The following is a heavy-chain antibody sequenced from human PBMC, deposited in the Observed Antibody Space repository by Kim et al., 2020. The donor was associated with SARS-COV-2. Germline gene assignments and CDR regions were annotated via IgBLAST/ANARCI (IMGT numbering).Heavy chain of an antibody. CDR3: TSPHYGSGSP. Sequence: STYYNPSLKSRVTGSVATSKNQFSLKLSSVTAADTAVYDCTSPHYGSGSPWGQGTLVTVSS. J-gene: IGHJ5*02. V-gene: IGHV4-39*07. CDR2: ST. D-gene: IGHD3-10*01.